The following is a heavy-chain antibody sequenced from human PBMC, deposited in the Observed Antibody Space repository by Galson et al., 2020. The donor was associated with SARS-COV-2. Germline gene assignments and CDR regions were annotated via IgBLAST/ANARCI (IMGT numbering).Heavy chain of an antibody. J-gene: IGHJ4*02. CDR1: GGSISSGAYY. D-gene: IGHD3-3*01. CDR2: IYYSGST. V-gene: IGHV4-30-4*01. CDR3: ARARRITILGVVTNLEY. Sequence: SETMSLTCPVSGGSISSGAYYWSWIRQPPGKGLEWIGYIYYSGSTYYNPSLKSRVTISVDTSKNQFSLKLSSVTAAATAVYYCARARRITILGVVTNLEYWGQGTRVTVSS.